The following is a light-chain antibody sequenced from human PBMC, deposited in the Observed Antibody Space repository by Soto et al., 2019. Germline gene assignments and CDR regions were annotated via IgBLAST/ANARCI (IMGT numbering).Light chain of an antibody. CDR2: QNR. CDR3: QAWDSTTAV. CDR1: KLGNKY. Sequence: SYELTQPPSVSVSPGQTASITCSGDKLGNKYASWYQHRPGQSPVVVIYQNRKRPSGIPERFSGSNSGNTATLTISGTQAMDETDYYCQAWDSTTAVFGGGTKLTVL. J-gene: IGLJ3*02. V-gene: IGLV3-1*01.